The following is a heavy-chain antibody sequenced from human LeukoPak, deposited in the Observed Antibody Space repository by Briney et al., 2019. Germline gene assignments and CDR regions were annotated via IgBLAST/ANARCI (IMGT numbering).Heavy chain of an antibody. CDR2: ISSSSTYI. CDR1: GFTFSSYS. CDR3: ARIAVAGMRYFEH. J-gene: IGHJ1*01. Sequence: PGGSLRLSCAASGFTFSSYSMNWVRQAPGKGLEWVSSISSSSTYIYYADSVKGRFTISRDNAKNSLYLQMDSLRAEDTAVYYCARIAVAGMRYFEHWGQGTLVTVSS. D-gene: IGHD6-19*01. V-gene: IGHV3-21*06.